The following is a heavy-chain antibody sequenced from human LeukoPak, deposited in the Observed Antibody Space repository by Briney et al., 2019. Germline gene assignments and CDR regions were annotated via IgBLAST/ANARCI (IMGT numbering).Heavy chain of an antibody. V-gene: IGHV3-33*08. Sequence: GGSLRLSCAASGSTFSSYSMNWVRQAPGKGLEWVAVIWYDGSNKYYADSVKGRFTISRDNSKNTLYLQMNSLRAEDTAVYYCARGWSGYSGYDGDYWGQGTLVTVSS. J-gene: IGHJ4*02. CDR1: GSTFSSYS. CDR3: ARGWSGYSGYDGDY. CDR2: IWYDGSNK. D-gene: IGHD5-12*01.